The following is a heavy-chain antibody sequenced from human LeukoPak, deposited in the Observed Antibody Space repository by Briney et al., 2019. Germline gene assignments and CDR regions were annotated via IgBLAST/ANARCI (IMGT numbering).Heavy chain of an antibody. J-gene: IGHJ4*02. Sequence: ASVKVSCKASGGTFSSYAISWVRQAPGQGLEWMGIINPSGGSTSYAQKFQGRVTMTRDTSTSTVYMELSSLRSEDTAVYYCARGRSRDGKKSFLVGHNWGQGTLVTVSS. CDR2: INPSGGST. CDR1: GGTFSSYA. D-gene: IGHD5-24*01. V-gene: IGHV1-46*01. CDR3: ARGRSRDGKKSFLVGHN.